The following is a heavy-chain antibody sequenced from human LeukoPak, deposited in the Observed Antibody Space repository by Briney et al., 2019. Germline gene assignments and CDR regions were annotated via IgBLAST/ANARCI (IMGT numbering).Heavy chain of an antibody. J-gene: IGHJ5*02. D-gene: IGHD3-22*01. CDR2: IYSGGDT. Sequence: GGSLRLSSAASGFTVSGNYMSWVRQAPGKGLECVAVIYSGGDTYYADSVKGGFTISRDKSKNTLYLQMNSLRAEDTAVYYCARDWDDGRAERPAWGQGTLVTVSS. V-gene: IGHV3-53*01. CDR3: ARDWDDGRAERPA. CDR1: GFTVSGNY.